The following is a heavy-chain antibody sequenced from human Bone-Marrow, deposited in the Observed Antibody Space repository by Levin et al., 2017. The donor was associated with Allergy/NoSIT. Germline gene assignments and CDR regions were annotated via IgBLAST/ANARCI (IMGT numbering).Heavy chain of an antibody. CDR2: ISYDGANK. J-gene: IGHJ6*03. Sequence: GESLKISCAASGFTFNNYGIHWVRQAPGKGLEWVTFISYDGANKFYIDSAKGRFTISRDNSKNTVDLQMNSLRLEDTAVYFCAKDWQEVPNSLVQGAIRYMDVWGKGTAVSVSS. CDR3: AKDWQEVPNSLVQGAIRYMDV. D-gene: IGHD3-10*01. CDR1: GFTFNNYG. V-gene: IGHV3-30*18.